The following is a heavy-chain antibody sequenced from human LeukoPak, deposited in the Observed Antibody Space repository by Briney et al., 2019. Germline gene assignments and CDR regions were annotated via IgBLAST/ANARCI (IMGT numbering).Heavy chain of an antibody. CDR2: ISYDGSNK. CDR1: GFTFSSYG. V-gene: IGHV3-30*18. Sequence: GRSLRLSCAASGFTFSSYGMHWVRQAPGKGLEWVAVISYDGSNKYYADSVKGRFTISRDNSKNTLYLQMNSLRAEDTAVYYCAKDLYKRSPGLDFDYWGQGTLVAVSS. CDR3: AKDLYKRSPGLDFDY. J-gene: IGHJ4*02. D-gene: IGHD3-10*01.